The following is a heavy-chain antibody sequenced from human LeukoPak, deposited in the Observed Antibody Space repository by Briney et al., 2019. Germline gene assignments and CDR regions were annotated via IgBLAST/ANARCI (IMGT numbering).Heavy chain of an antibody. CDR3: AKDPSSVWYYFDY. Sequence: PGRSLRLSCAASGFTFSSYGMHWVRQAPGKGLEWVAVISHDGSNKYHADSVKGRFTISRDNSKNTLYLQVNSLRPEDTAVYYCAKDPSSVWYYFDYWGQGTLVTVSS. D-gene: IGHD6-19*01. V-gene: IGHV3-30*18. J-gene: IGHJ4*02. CDR2: ISHDGSNK. CDR1: GFTFSSYG.